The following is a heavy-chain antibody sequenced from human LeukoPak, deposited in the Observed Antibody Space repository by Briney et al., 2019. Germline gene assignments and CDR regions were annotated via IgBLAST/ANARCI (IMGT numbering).Heavy chain of an antibody. D-gene: IGHD3-10*01. CDR2: IYSSGST. CDR3: ARTRYYYNSRSYGAPYYFDY. J-gene: IGHJ4*02. V-gene: IGHV4-61*02. CDR1: GGSINSGTYY. Sequence: PSQTLSLTCTVSGGSINSGTYYWGWIRQPAGKGLEWIGRIYSSGSTNYNPPLKSRVTISVDTSKNQFSLKLSSVTAADTAVYYCARTRYYYNSRSYGAPYYFDYWGQGTLVTVSS.